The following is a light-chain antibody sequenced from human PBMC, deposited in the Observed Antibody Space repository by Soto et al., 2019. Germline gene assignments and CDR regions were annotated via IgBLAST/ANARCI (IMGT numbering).Light chain of an antibody. J-gene: IGKJ1*01. V-gene: IGKV3-20*01. CDR1: QSVSSSY. Sequence: EIVLTQSPGTLSLSPGERATLSCRASQSVSSSYLAWYQQKPGLAPRLLTYGASSRATDIPDRFSGSGSGTDFTLTISRLEPEDFAVYYCQQYGSSPWMFGQGTKVEIK. CDR3: QQYGSSPWM. CDR2: GAS.